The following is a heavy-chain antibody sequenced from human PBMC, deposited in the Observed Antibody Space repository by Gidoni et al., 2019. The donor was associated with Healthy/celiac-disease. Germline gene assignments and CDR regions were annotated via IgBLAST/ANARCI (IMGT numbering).Heavy chain of an antibody. V-gene: IGHV3-30*18. CDR2: ISYDGSNK. Sequence: QVQLVESGGGVVQPGRSLRLSCAASGFTFSRYGMHWVRQAPGKGLEWVAVISYDGSNKYYADSVKGRFTISRDNSKNTLYLQMNSLRAEDTAVYYCAKGHIVVVTTLWGADYWGQGTLVTVSS. J-gene: IGHJ4*02. CDR1: GFTFSRYG. CDR3: AKGHIVVVTTLWGADY. D-gene: IGHD2-21*02.